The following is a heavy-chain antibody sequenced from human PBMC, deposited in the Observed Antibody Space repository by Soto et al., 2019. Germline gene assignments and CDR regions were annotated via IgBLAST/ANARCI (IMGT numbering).Heavy chain of an antibody. CDR3: ARGAYYYDSSGLSY. V-gene: IGHV3-48*01. CDR2: ISSSSSTI. J-gene: IGHJ4*02. Sequence: EVQLVESGGGLVQPGGSLRLSCAASGLTFSSYSMNWVRQAPGKGLEGVSYISSSSSTIYYADSVKGRFTISRDNAKNSLYLQMNSLRAEDTAVYYCARGAYYYDSSGLSYWGQGTLVTVSS. D-gene: IGHD3-22*01. CDR1: GLTFSSYS.